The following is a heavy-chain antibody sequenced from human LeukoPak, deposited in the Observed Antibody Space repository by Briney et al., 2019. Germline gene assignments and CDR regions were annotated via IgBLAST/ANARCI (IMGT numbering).Heavy chain of an antibody. Sequence: GASVKVSCKASGYTFTSYYMHWVRQAPGQGLEWMGIINPCGGSTSYAQKFQGRVTMTRDTSTSTVYMELSSLRSEDTAVYYCARDGDIVVVPALRGECWFDPWGQGTLVTVSS. CDR2: INPCGGST. J-gene: IGHJ5*02. CDR3: ARDGDIVVVPALRGECWFDP. D-gene: IGHD2-2*01. CDR1: GYTFTSYY. V-gene: IGHV1-46*01.